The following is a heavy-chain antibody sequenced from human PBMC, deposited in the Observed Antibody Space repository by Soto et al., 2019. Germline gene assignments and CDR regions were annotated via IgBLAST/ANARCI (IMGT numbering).Heavy chain of an antibody. CDR2: IRNKAFGGTP. CDR1: GFNFGAFA. CDR3: TRDGAEDIRWFDT. V-gene: IGHV3-49*03. Sequence: GGSLRLSCTASGFNFGAFAMSWFRQAPGKGLEWIGFIRNKAFGGTPSYAASVNGRFTISRDDSKSVAYLQVDSLKTEDTAVYFCTRDGAEDIRWFDTWGRGTLVTVSS. J-gene: IGHJ5*02. D-gene: IGHD3-16*01.